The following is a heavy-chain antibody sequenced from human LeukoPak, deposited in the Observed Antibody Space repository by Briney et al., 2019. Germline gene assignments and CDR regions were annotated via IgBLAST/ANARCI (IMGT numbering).Heavy chain of an antibody. CDR1: GGSFSGDY. J-gene: IGHJ6*03. CDR3: ARLKCSSTSCFYYYYMDV. V-gene: IGHV4-34*01. D-gene: IGHD2-2*01. Sequence: PSETLSLTCAVYGGSFSGDYWSWIRQPPGKGLEWIGEINHSGRTNYKPSLKSRVTISVDTSKNQFSLKLNSVTAADTAVYYCARLKCSSTSCFYYYYMDVWGKGTTLTISS. CDR2: INHSGRT.